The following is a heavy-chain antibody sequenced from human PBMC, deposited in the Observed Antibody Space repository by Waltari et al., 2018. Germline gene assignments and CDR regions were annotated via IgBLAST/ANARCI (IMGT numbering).Heavy chain of an antibody. CDR2: IRSKAYGGTT. CDR1: GFTFGDYA. V-gene: IGHV3-49*04. Sequence: EVQLVESGGGLVQPGRSLRLSCTASGFTFGDYALSWVRQAPGKGLEWVGFIRSKAYGGTTEYAASVKGRFTISRDDSKSIAYLQMNSLKTEDTAVYYCTRAYSGSYYGMDVWGQGTTVTVSS. D-gene: IGHD1-26*01. CDR3: TRAYSGSYYGMDV. J-gene: IGHJ6*02.